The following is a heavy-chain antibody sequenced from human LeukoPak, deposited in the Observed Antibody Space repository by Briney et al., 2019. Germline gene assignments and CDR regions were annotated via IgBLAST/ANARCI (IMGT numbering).Heavy chain of an antibody. CDR2: IKQDGSAK. CDR3: ARWRGSTSERSDY. J-gene: IGHJ4*03. Sequence: GGSLRLSCTASGFTFSDYWMTWVRQAPGKGLEWVANIKQDGSAKYYVDSVKGRFTISRDNAKNSLYLQMDSLRVEDTATYYCARWRGSTSERSDYWGQGTTVTVSS. V-gene: IGHV3-7*01. CDR1: GFTFSDYW. D-gene: IGHD2-2*01.